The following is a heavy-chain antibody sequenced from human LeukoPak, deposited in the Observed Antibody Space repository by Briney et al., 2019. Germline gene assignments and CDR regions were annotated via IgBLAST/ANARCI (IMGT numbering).Heavy chain of an antibody. Sequence: KASETLSLTCTVSGGSISSYYWSWIRQPPGKGLEWIGYIYYSGSTYYNPSLKSRVTISVDTSKNQFSLKLSSVTAADTAVYYCARGGIVGATTYFDYWGQGTLVTVSS. V-gene: IGHV4-59*12. CDR1: GGSISSYY. CDR3: ARGGIVGATTYFDY. J-gene: IGHJ4*02. D-gene: IGHD1-26*01. CDR2: IYYSGST.